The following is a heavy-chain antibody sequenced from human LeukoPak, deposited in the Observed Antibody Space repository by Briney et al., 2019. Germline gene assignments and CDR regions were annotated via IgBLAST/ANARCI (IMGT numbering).Heavy chain of an antibody. Sequence: PGRSLRLSCAASGFTFSSYGMHWVRQAPGKGLEWVAVISYDGSNKYYADSVKGRFTISRENSKNTLYMQMNSLRAEDTAMYYCAKVGYSYGLLWGQGTLVTVSS. CDR2: ISYDGSNK. CDR3: AKVGYSYGLL. D-gene: IGHD5-18*01. CDR1: GFTFSSYG. J-gene: IGHJ4*02. V-gene: IGHV3-30*18.